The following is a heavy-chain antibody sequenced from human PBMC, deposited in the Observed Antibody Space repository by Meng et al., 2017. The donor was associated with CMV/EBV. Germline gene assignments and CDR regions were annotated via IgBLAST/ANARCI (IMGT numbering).Heavy chain of an antibody. J-gene: IGHJ4*02. CDR2: ISWDGGST. V-gene: IGHV3-43*01. CDR1: GFTFDDYT. Sequence: SGFTFDDYTMHWVRQAPGKGLEWVSLISWDGGSTYYADSVKGRFTISRDNSKNSLYLQMNSLRTEDTALYYCAKESDSSGYYSYFDYWGQGTLVTVSS. CDR3: AKESDSSGYYSYFDY. D-gene: IGHD3-22*01.